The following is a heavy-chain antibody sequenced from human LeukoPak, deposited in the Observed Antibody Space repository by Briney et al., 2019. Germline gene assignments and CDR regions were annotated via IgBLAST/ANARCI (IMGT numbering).Heavy chain of an antibody. Sequence: ASVKVSCKASGYTFTGYYMHWVRQAPGQGLEWMGWINPNSGGTNHAQKFQGRVTMTRDTSISTVYMELRRLRYDDTAAYYCARGPLEYCSGGTCYSGRNWFDPWGQGTLVTVSS. V-gene: IGHV1-2*02. D-gene: IGHD2-15*01. CDR2: INPNSGGT. J-gene: IGHJ5*02. CDR3: ARGPLEYCSGGTCYSGRNWFDP. CDR1: GYTFTGYY.